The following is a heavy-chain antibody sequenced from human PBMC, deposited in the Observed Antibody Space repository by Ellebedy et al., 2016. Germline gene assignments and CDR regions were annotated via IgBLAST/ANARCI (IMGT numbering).Heavy chain of an antibody. J-gene: IGHJ2*01. CDR1: DYSISSGFY. Sequence: SETLSLTXTVSDYSISSGFYWGWIRQPPGKGLEWIGSIFHSGSTYYNPSLKSRVTISVDTSKNQFSLRLSSVTAADTAVYYCARGYGFFDLWGRGTLVTVSS. D-gene: IGHD5-18*01. V-gene: IGHV4-38-2*02. CDR2: IFHSGST. CDR3: ARGYGFFDL.